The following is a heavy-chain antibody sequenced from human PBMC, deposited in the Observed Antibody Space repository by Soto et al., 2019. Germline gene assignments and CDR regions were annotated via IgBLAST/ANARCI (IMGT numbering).Heavy chain of an antibody. V-gene: IGHV3-33*01. J-gene: IGHJ6*02. CDR2: IWYDGSNK. Sequence: QVQLVESGGGVVQPGRSLRLSCAASGFTFSSYGMHWVRQAPGKGLEWVAVIWYDGSNKYYADSVKGRFTISRDNSKNTLYLQMNSLRAEDTAVYYCARDARTTIFGVVISYYYYGMDVWGQGTTVTVSS. CDR1: GFTFSSYG. CDR3: ARDARTTIFGVVISYYYYGMDV. D-gene: IGHD3-3*01.